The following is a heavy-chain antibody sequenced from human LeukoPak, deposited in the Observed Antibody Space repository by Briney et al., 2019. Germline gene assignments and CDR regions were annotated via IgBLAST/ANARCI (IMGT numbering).Heavy chain of an antibody. CDR2: ISGSGGTT. V-gene: IGHV3-23*01. CDR3: ARGGSYYGSGSYYKKPPFDY. CDR1: GGSISSYY. D-gene: IGHD3-10*01. Sequence: PSETLSLTCTVSGGSISSYYWSWIWQPPGKGLEWVSGISGSGGTTNYADSVKGRFTISRDNSKNTLYLQMNSLRAEDTAVYYCARGGSYYGSGSYYKKPPFDYWGQGTLVTVSS. J-gene: IGHJ4*02.